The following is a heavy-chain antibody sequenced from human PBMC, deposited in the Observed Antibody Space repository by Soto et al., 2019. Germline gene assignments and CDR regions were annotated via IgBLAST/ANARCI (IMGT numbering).Heavy chain of an antibody. CDR1: GGSISTSSYY. J-gene: IGHJ5*02. CDR3: AGHVPIYDYVWGSYRFNWFDP. D-gene: IGHD3-16*02. V-gene: IGHV4-39*01. CDR2: IYYSGDT. Sequence: PSETLSLTCTASGGSISTSSYYWGWIRQPPEKGLDWIGSIYYSGDTYYNPSLKSRVTISVDTAKNQFSLKLSSVTAADTAVYYCAGHVPIYDYVWGSYRFNWFDPWGQGALVTVSS.